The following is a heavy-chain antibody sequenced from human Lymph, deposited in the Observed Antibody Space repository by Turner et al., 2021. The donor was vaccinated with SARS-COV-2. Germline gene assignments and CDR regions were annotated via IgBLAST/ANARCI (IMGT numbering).Heavy chain of an antibody. D-gene: IGHD1-26*01. CDR3: ARRHSGNYDAFDI. Sequence: QVQLGQSGAEVKKPGSSVKVSCKASGGTFSTYVISWVRQAPGQGREWMGWIIPILGIANYAQKFQGRVTITADKSTSTAYMELSSLRSEDTAVYHCARRHSGNYDAFDIWGQGTMVTVSS. V-gene: IGHV1-69*10. CDR1: GGTFSTYV. CDR2: IIPILGIA. J-gene: IGHJ3*02.